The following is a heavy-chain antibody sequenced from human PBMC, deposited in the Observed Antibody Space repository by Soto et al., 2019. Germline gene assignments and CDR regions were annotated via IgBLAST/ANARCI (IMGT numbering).Heavy chain of an antibody. Sequence: GESLKLSCKGSGFSFTTYWIAWVRQMPGKGLEWMGIIYPGDSDTRYSPSFQGQVTISADKSISTAYLQWSSLKASDTAMYYCARPRSSSRNYYGMDVWGQGTTVTVSS. CDR3: ARPRSSSRNYYGMDV. J-gene: IGHJ6*02. CDR1: GFSFTTYW. V-gene: IGHV5-51*01. D-gene: IGHD6-13*01. CDR2: IYPGDSDT.